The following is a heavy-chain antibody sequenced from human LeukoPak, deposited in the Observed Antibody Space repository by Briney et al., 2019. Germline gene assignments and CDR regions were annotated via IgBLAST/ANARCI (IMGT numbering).Heavy chain of an antibody. J-gene: IGHJ4*02. CDR2: IYYSGST. CDR1: GGSISSYY. CDR3: ARDRSSYFDY. V-gene: IGHV4-59*12. Sequence: SETLSLTCTVSGGSISSYYWSWIGQPPGKGRGGIGYIYYSGSTNYNPSLKSRVTISVDTSKNQFSLKLSSVTAADTAAYYCARDRSSYFDYWGQGTLVTVSS.